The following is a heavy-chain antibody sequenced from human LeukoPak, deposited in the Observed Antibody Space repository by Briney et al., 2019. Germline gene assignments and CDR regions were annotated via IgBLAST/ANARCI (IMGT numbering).Heavy chain of an antibody. Sequence: GGSLRLSCAASGFTFSAYEMNWVRQAPGKGLEWVSYNSSSGSPMYYTDSVKGRFTISRDNAKNSLYLQMNSLRAEDTAVYYCARVTGNKYGLDVWGQGTTVTVSS. J-gene: IGHJ6*02. V-gene: IGHV3-48*03. CDR3: ARVTGNKYGLDV. D-gene: IGHD2/OR15-2a*01. CDR2: NSSSGSPM. CDR1: GFTFSAYE.